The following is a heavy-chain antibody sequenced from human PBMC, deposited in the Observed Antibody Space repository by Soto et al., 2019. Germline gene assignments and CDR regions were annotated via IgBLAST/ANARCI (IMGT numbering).Heavy chain of an antibody. D-gene: IGHD2-21*02. CDR3: AKDMGVEAYCGGDCYRRPRYYYGMDV. Sequence: GGSLRLSCAASGFTFDDYAMHWVRQAPGKGLEWVSGISWNSGSIGYADSVKGRFTISRDNAKNSLYLQMNSLRAEDTALYYCAKDMGVEAYCGGDCYRRPRYYYGMDVWGQGTTVTVS. CDR2: ISWNSGSI. CDR1: GFTFDDYA. J-gene: IGHJ6*02. V-gene: IGHV3-9*01.